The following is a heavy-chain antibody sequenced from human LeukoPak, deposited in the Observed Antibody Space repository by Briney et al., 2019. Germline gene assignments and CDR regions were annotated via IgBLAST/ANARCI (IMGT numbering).Heavy chain of an antibody. CDR3: ARATTSSSDAFDI. CDR2: INHSGST. J-gene: IGHJ3*02. Sequence: SETLSLTCTVSGGSISSSSYYWSWIRQPPGKGLEWIGEINHSGSTNYNPSLKSRVTISVDTSKNQFSLKLTSVTAADTAVYYCARATTSSSDAFDIWGQGTMVTVSS. D-gene: IGHD4-17*01. V-gene: IGHV4-39*07. CDR1: GGSISSSSYY.